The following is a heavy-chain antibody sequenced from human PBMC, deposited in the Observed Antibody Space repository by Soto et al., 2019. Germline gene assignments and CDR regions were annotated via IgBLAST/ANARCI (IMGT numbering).Heavy chain of an antibody. J-gene: IGHJ5*02. CDR3: ARVAKDIVATMGGGFDP. V-gene: IGHV3-48*03. Sequence: GGSLRLSCAASGFTFSSYEMNWVRQAPGKGLEWVSYISSSGSTIYYADSVKGRFTISRDNAKNSLYLQMNSLRAEDTAVYYCARVAKDIVATMGGGFDPWDQGTLVTVSS. CDR2: ISSSGSTI. D-gene: IGHD5-12*01. CDR1: GFTFSSYE.